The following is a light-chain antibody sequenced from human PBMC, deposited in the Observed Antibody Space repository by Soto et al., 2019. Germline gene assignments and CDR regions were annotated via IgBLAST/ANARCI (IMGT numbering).Light chain of an antibody. CDR1: QSVSID. Sequence: EIVMTQSPATLSVCPGERATLSCSASQSVSIDLAWYQQTPGQAPRLLIYGAFNRATGIPDRFSGSGSGTDFTLTISRLEPEDFAVYYCQQYGSSPRTFGQGTKV. J-gene: IGKJ1*01. CDR3: QQYGSSPRT. V-gene: IGKV3-20*01. CDR2: GAF.